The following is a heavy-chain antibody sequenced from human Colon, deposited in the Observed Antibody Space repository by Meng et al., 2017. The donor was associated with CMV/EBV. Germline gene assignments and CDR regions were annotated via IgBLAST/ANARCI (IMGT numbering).Heavy chain of an antibody. J-gene: IGHJ4*02. Sequence: GGSLRLSCKGSGNSFTSYWIGWMRQMPGKGLEWMGIIHPGDSDTRYSPSFQGQVTISADKSISTAYLQWRSLKASDTAIYYCAREMIRGVVDSWGQGTLVTVSS. V-gene: IGHV5-51*01. D-gene: IGHD3-10*01. CDR1: GNSFTSYW. CDR3: AREMIRGVVDS. CDR2: IHPGDSDT.